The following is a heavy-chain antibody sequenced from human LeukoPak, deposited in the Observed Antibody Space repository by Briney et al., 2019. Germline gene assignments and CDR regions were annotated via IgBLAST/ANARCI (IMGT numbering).Heavy chain of an antibody. D-gene: IGHD3-10*01. V-gene: IGHV3-21*01. CDR1: GFTFSSYS. CDR2: ISSSSSYI. J-gene: IGHJ6*02. CDR3: ASDWGVYYYYGMDV. Sequence: GGSLRLSCAASGFTFSSYSMNWVRQAPGKALEWVSSISSSSSYIYYADSVKGRFTISRDNAKNSLYLQMNSLRAEDTAVYYCASDWGVYYYYGMDVWGQGTTVTVSS.